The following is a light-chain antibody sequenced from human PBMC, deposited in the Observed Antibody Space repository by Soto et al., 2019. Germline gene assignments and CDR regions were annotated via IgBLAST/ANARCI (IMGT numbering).Light chain of an antibody. CDR2: AAS. V-gene: IGKV1-39*01. CDR1: QSISSS. J-gene: IGKJ1*01. Sequence: DIPMTQSPSSLSASVGDRVTITCRASQSISSSLNWYQQKPGKAPKLLIYAASIFQSEIPSRCSGSGSGTDLSLTISSLQTEGFATYYWQQCYSTTWTCGQGTKVEIK. CDR3: QQCYSTTWT.